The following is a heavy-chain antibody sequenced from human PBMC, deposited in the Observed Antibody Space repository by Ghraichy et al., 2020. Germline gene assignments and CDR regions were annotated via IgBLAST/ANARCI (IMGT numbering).Heavy chain of an antibody. CDR1: GFTFSNYA. CDR3: AKDFPPYNYYFYMDV. CDR2: ISGSGGST. J-gene: IGHJ6*03. Sequence: GGSLRLSCAASGFTFSNYALIWVRQAPGKGLEWVSAISGSGGSTYYADSVKGRFTISRDNSKNTLYLQMNSLITEDTAVYYCAKDFPPYNYYFYMDVWGKGTMVTVSS. V-gene: IGHV3-23*01.